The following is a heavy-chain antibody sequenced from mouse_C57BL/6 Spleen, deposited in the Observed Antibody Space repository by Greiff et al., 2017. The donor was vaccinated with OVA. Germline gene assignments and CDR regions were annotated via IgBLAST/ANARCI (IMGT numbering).Heavy chain of an antibody. CDR3: TRDYGSSYDYAMDY. CDR2: IRNKANNHAT. Sequence: EVKVEESGGGLVQPGGSMKLSCAASGFTFSDAWMDWVRQSPEKGLEWVAEIRNKANNHATYYAESVKGRFTISRDDSKSSVYLQMNSLRAEDTGIYYCTRDYGSSYDYAMDYWGQGTSVTVSS. CDR1: GFTFSDAW. J-gene: IGHJ4*01. D-gene: IGHD1-1*01. V-gene: IGHV6-6*01.